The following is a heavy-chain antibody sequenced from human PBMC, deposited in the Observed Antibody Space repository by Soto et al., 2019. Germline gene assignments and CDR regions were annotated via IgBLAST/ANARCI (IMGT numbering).Heavy chain of an antibody. CDR3: AKPDS. J-gene: IGHJ4*02. CDR2: IIGSGTST. V-gene: IGHV3-23*01. CDR1: GFTFSTYV. Sequence: GGSLRLSCAASGFTFSTYVMSWVRQAPGKGLEWVSTIIGSGTSTYYADSVKGRFTISRDNSRNTLYLQLNSLRADDTAVYYCAKPDSWGQGTLVTVSS.